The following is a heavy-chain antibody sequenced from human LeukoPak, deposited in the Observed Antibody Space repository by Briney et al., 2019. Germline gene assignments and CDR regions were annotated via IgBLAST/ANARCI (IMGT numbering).Heavy chain of an antibody. D-gene: IGHD3-3*01. Sequence: SETLSLTCTVSGGSISGSSYYWGWIRQPPGKGLEWIGSIYYSGSTYYNPSLKSRVTISVDTSKNQFSLKLSSVTAADTAVYYCARVYDFWSGSTFDYWGRGTLVTVSS. CDR2: IYYSGST. CDR3: ARVYDFWSGSTFDY. CDR1: GGSISGSSYY. V-gene: IGHV4-39*07. J-gene: IGHJ4*02.